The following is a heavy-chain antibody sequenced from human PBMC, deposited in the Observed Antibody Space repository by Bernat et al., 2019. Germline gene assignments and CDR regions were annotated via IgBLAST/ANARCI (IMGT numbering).Heavy chain of an antibody. CDR2: IKPDGTEK. Sequence: EVQLVESGGELVQPGGSLRLSCAASGFTFSTYWMSWVRQAPGKGLEWVANIKPDGTEKYYVDSVKGRFTISRDNAKNSLYLQMNSLGAGDTAVYYCSRDYPRTVRCYYFDYWGQGTLVTVSS. CDR1: GFTFSTYW. CDR3: SRDYPRTVRCYYFDY. J-gene: IGHJ4*02. D-gene: IGHD4-11*01. V-gene: IGHV3-7*03.